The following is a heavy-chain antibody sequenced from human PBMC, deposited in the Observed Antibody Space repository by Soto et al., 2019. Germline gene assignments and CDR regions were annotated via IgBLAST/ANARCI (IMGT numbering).Heavy chain of an antibody. CDR3: ARVYYFDY. CDR1: GFTFSNYA. CDR2: ISYDGSNK. Sequence: VPLVESGGGVVQPGGSLRLSCAASGFTFSNYAMHWVRQAPGKGLEWVAVISYDGSNKYYADSVKGRFTISRDNSKNTLYLQMNSLRAEDTAVYYCARVYYFDYWGQGTLVTVSS. J-gene: IGHJ4*02. V-gene: IGHV3-30-3*01.